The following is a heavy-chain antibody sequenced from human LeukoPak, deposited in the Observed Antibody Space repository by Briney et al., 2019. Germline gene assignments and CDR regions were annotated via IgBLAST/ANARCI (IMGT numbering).Heavy chain of an antibody. J-gene: IGHJ3*02. D-gene: IGHD3-9*01. CDR3: ARLDKRVHNTFDI. Sequence: PSETLSLTCTVSNDSISSSTSYWGWIRQPPGKGLEYIGSIFYSGATYYNPSLKSRVTLSVDMSKNQFSLKLSSVTAADTAVYYCARLDKRVHNTFDIWGQGTMVTVSS. CDR2: IFYSGAT. CDR1: NDSISSSTSY. V-gene: IGHV4-39*01.